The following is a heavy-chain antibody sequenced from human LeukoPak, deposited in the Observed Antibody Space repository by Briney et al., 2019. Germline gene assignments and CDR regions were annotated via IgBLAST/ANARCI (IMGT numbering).Heavy chain of an antibody. D-gene: IGHD6-19*01. CDR3: AKDHLPGIVVADRDY. CDR2: ISGSGGTT. J-gene: IGHJ4*02. CDR1: GFTFDDYG. V-gene: IGHV3-23*01. Sequence: GGSLRLSCAASGFTFDDYGMSWVRQAPGKGLEWVSAISGSGGTTYYADSVKGRFTVSRDNSKNTVYLQITSVRAEDTGVYYCAKDHLPGIVVADRDYWGQGTLVTVSS.